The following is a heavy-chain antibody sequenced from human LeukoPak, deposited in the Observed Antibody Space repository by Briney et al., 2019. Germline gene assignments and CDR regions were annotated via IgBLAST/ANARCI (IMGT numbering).Heavy chain of an antibody. D-gene: IGHD2-15*01. CDR2: ISSSGSTI. CDR3: AKDPTPGLTGCSGGSCYSGQLY. Sequence: PGGSLRLSCAASGFTFSDYYMSWIRQAPGKGLEWVSYISSSGSTIYYADSVKGRFTISRDNAKNSLYLQMNSLRAEDTAVYYCAKDPTPGLTGCSGGSCYSGQLYWGQGTLVTVSS. V-gene: IGHV3-11*01. CDR1: GFTFSDYY. J-gene: IGHJ4*02.